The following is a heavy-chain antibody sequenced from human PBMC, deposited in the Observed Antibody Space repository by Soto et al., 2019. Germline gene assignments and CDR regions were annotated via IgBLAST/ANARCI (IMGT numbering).Heavy chain of an antibody. D-gene: IGHD6-19*01. CDR1: DDSFRGADYY. CDR3: ARGHGYIDGWRTFDF. CDR2: TYYNGDT. V-gene: IGHV4-61*08. J-gene: IGHJ4*02. Sequence: PSETLSLTCTVSDDSFRGADYYWSWIRQPLGRGPEWIGYTYYNGDTKYNPALKSRVTMSVDTSKNQFSLRLSSVTAADTAVYFCARGHGYIDGWRTFDFWGRRILLPAS.